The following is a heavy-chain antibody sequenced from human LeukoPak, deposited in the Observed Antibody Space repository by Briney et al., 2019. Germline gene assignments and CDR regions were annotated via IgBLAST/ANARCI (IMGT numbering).Heavy chain of an antibody. Sequence: PGGSLRLSCAASQFTFRSFDMNWVRQAPGKGLEWVAHISTGGSTKYYADSVKGRFTISRDDAKNSVYQQMNSLRADDTAVYYCARAFDYWGQGTLVTVAS. CDR1: QFTFRSFD. J-gene: IGHJ4*02. V-gene: IGHV3-48*03. CDR2: ISTGGSTK. CDR3: ARAFDY.